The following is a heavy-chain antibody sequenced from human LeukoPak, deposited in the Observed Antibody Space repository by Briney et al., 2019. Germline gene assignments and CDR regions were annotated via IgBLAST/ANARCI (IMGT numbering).Heavy chain of an antibody. V-gene: IGHV3-53*01. CDR2: IYSGGST. Sequence: GGSLRLCCAASGFTVSSNYMSWVRQAAGKGLEWVSVIYSGGSTYYADSVKGRFTISRDNSKNTLYLQMNSLRAEDTAVYYCARGSIAAAGTDFDYWGQATLVTVSS. CDR3: ARGSIAAAGTDFDY. J-gene: IGHJ4*02. CDR1: GFTVSSNY. D-gene: IGHD6-13*01.